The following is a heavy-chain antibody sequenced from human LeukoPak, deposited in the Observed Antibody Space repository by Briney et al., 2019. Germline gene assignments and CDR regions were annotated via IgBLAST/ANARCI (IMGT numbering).Heavy chain of an antibody. J-gene: IGHJ5*02. Sequence: ASVKVSCKASGYTFTSYGISWVRQASGQGLEWMGWSSGYNGNTNYAQKLQGRVTMTTDTSTSTAYMELRSLRSDDTAVYYCARDLVEQWLGNWFDPWGQGTLVTVSS. CDR1: GYTFTSYG. V-gene: IGHV1-18*01. D-gene: IGHD6-19*01. CDR2: SSGYNGNT. CDR3: ARDLVEQWLGNWFDP.